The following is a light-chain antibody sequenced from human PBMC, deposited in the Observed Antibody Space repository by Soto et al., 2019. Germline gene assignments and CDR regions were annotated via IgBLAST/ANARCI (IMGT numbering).Light chain of an antibody. J-gene: IGKJ1*01. CDR3: QQYYSYPRA. CDR1: QGISSY. V-gene: IGKV1-8*01. Sequence: IRITESPSSLAAPTGDRVRISCRASQGISSYLAWYQKKPGKAPKLLIYAASTLQSGVPSRFSGSGSGTDFTLTISCLQSEDFATYYCQQYYSYPRAFGQGTKVDIK. CDR2: AAS.